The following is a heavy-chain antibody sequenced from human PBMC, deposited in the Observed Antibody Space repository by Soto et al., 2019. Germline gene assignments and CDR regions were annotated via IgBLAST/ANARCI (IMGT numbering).Heavy chain of an antibody. CDR3: ARAPFIAVVLNFDY. CDR1: GYTFTSYA. CDR2: INAGNGNT. Sequence: ASVKVSCKASGYTFTSYAMHWVRQAPGQRLEWMGWINAGNGNTKYSQKFQGRVTITRDTSASTAYMELSSLRSEDTAVYYCARAPFIAVVLNFDYWGQGTLVTVS. D-gene: IGHD6-19*01. V-gene: IGHV1-3*01. J-gene: IGHJ4*02.